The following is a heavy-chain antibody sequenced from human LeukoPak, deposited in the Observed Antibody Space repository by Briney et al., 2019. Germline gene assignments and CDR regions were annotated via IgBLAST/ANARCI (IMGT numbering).Heavy chain of an antibody. J-gene: IGHJ6*03. D-gene: IGHD2-2*01. V-gene: IGHV3-53*01. CDR1: GFTVSSNY. CDR2: IYSGGTT. Sequence: PGGSLRLSCAASGFTVSSNYMSWVRQAPGKGLEWVSVIYSGGTTYYADSVKGRFTVSRDNSKNTLYLQMNSLRAEDMAVYYCARVGSASGYYMDVWGRGTTVTVSS. CDR3: ARVGSASGYYMDV.